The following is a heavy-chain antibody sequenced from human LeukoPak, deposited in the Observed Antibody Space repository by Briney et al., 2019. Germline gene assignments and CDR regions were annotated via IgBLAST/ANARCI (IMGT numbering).Heavy chain of an antibody. J-gene: IGHJ4*02. Sequence: HPGGSLRLSCAASGFTFSSYGMNWVRQAPGKGLEWVSSISGSGDSTDYADSVKGRFTISRDNAKNSLYLQMNSLRAEDTAVYYCARGIAVAGTVLDYWGQGTLVTVSS. CDR1: GFTFSSYG. CDR2: ISGSGDST. V-gene: IGHV3-48*04. D-gene: IGHD6-19*01. CDR3: ARGIAVAGTVLDY.